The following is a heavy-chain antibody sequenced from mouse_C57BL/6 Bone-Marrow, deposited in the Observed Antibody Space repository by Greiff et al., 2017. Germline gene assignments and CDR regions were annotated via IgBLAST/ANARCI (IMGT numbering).Heavy chain of an antibody. V-gene: IGHV1-69*01. CDR2: IDPSDSYT. D-gene: IGHD2-3*01. J-gene: IGHJ3*01. CDR1: GYTFTSYW. CDR3: AKGDGYRFAY. Sequence: QVQLQQPGAELVMPGASVKLSCKASGYTFTSYWMHWVKQRPGQGLEWIGEIDPSDSYTNYNQKFKGESTLTVDKSSSTAYMQLSSLTSEDAAVYDGAKGDGYRFAYWGEGTLVTVSA.